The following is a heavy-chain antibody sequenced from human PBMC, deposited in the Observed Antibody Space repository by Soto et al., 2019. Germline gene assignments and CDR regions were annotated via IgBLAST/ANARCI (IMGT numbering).Heavy chain of an antibody. CDR2: VNHSGSP. V-gene: IGHV4-34*01. CDR1: GSRPVRSLSIYF. J-gene: IGHJ6*02. D-gene: IGHD3-3*01. Sequence: QVHLQQWGPGLLKPSETLSLTCGVSGSRPVRSLSIYFWTWIRQTPGKGLAWIGEVNHSGSPNSSPSLKGRVTMSFDTSKNQFSLNLTSVTAADTAVYYCARARFSQWSQDYYGLDVWGQGTTVAVSS. CDR3: ARARFSQWSQDYYGLDV.